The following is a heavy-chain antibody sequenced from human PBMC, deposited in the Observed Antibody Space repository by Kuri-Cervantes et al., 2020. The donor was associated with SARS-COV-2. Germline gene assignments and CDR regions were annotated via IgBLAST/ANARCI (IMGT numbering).Heavy chain of an antibody. D-gene: IGHD2-2*01. CDR2: ISGSGGST. CDR1: GFTFSSYA. J-gene: IGHJ5*02. CDR3: ASQLLEEFDP. V-gene: IGHV3-23*01. Sequence: GESLKISCAASGFTFSSYAMSWVRQAPGKGLEWVSAISGSGGSTYYADSVKGRFTISRDNSKNTLYLQMNSLRAEDTAVYYCASQLLEEFDPWGQGTLVTVSS.